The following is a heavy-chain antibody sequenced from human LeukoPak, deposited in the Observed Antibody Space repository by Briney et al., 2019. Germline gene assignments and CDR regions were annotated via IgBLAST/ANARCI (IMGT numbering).Heavy chain of an antibody. J-gene: IGHJ6*03. Sequence: GGSLRLSCAASGFTFSTFGMHWVRHAPGKGLEWVAVISYDASNKYYADSVKGRFTISRDNSKNTLYLQMNSVRVEDTAVYYCARSRGFGETYYYYYYMDVWGKGTTVTVSS. CDR3: ARSRGFGETYYYYYYMDV. CDR2: ISYDASNK. CDR1: GFTFSTFG. D-gene: IGHD3-10*01. V-gene: IGHV3-30*03.